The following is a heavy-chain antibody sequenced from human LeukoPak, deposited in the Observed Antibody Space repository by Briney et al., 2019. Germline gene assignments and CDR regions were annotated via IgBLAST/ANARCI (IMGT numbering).Heavy chain of an antibody. CDR2: INPSGGST. D-gene: IGHD6-13*01. CDR3: ARVGGIPDPIAAADFDY. CDR1: GYTFTSYY. Sequence: ASVKVSCKASGYTFTSYYMHWVRQAPGQGLEWMGIINPSGGSTSYAQKFQGRVTMTRDTSTSTVYMELSSLRSEDTAVYYCARVGGIPDPIAAADFDYWGQGTLVTVSS. J-gene: IGHJ4*02. V-gene: IGHV1-46*01.